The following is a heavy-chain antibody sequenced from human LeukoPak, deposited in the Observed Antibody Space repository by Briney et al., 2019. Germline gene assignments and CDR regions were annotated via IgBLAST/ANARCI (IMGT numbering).Heavy chain of an antibody. V-gene: IGHV3-64*01. Sequence: GGSLRLSCAASGFTFSSYAMHWVRQAPGKGLEYVSAISSNGGSTYYANSVKGRFTISRDNSKNTLYLQMGSLRAEDMAVYYCAKALVATIRGYYFDYWGQGTLVTVSS. D-gene: IGHD5-12*01. J-gene: IGHJ4*02. CDR3: AKALVATIRGYYFDY. CDR2: ISSNGGST. CDR1: GFTFSSYA.